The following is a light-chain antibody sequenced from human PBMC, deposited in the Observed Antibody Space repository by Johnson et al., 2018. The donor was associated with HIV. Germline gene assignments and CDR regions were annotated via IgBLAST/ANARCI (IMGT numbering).Light chain of an antibody. CDR2: DNN. V-gene: IGLV1-51*01. CDR3: GTWDSSLSANV. CDR1: TSNIGNNY. J-gene: IGLJ1*01. Sequence: QSVLTQPPSVSAAPGQKVTISCSGSTSNIGNNYVSWYQQFPGTAPKLLIYDNNKRPSGIPDRFSGSKSGTSATLGITGLQTGDEADYYCGTWDSSLSANVFGTGTKVTVI.